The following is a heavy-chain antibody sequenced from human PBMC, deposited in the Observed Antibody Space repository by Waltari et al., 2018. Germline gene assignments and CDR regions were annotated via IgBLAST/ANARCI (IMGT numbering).Heavy chain of an antibody. CDR2: ISYDGSNK. J-gene: IGHJ4*02. D-gene: IGHD6-19*01. CDR1: GFTFSSYG. CDR3: AKDPSYHSSGWASNSDPWGY. Sequence: QVQLVESGGGVVQPGRSLRLSCAASGFTFSSYGMHWVRQAPGKGLEWVAVISYDGSNKYYADSVKGRFTISRDNSKNTLYLQMNSLRAEDTAVYYCAKDPSYHSSGWASNSDPWGYWGQGTLVTVSS. V-gene: IGHV3-30*18.